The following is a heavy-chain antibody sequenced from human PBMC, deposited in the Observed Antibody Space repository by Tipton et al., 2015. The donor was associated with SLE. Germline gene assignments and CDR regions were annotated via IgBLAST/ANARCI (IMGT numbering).Heavy chain of an antibody. D-gene: IGHD4-17*01. J-gene: IGHJ5*02. CDR2: INGYNGNT. CDR3: ARDRADYANNWLAP. Sequence: QLVQSGAEVRKPGDSMKVSCKASGYTFTGYCMHWVRQAPGQGLEWMGWINGYNGNTKYAEKFQGRVTMTTDTSTNTAYMELRILRFDDTALYYCARDRADYANNWLAPWGQGTLVTVSA. CDR1: GYTFTGYC. V-gene: IGHV1-18*04.